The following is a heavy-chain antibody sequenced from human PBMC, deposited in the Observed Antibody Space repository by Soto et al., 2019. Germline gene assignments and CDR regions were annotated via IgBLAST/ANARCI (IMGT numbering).Heavy chain of an antibody. CDR3: ASFSGTYFRAFDY. CDR1: GYSFTSYW. V-gene: IGHV5-51*01. D-gene: IGHD1-26*01. Sequence: PGESLKISCKGSGYSFTSYWIAWVRQMPGKGLEWMGIISPGDSDTRYSPSFQGQVTISADKSISTAYLQWGSLRASDTAMYYCASFSGTYFRAFDYWGQGTLVTVSS. J-gene: IGHJ4*02. CDR2: ISPGDSDT.